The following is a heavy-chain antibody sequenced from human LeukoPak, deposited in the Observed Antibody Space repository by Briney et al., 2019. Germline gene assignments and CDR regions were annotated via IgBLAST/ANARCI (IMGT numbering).Heavy chain of an antibody. CDR3: AKSRETIFGVVIYYFDY. CDR2: INPSSGTT. CDR1: GYTFTSYY. D-gene: IGHD3-3*01. J-gene: IGHJ4*02. V-gene: IGHV1-46*01. Sequence: ASVKVSCKASGYTFTSYYMHWVRQAPGQGLEWMGIINPSSGTTSYAQKFQGTVTMTRDMSTSTAYMELSSLRSEDTAVYYCAKSRETIFGVVIYYFDYWGQGTLVTVSS.